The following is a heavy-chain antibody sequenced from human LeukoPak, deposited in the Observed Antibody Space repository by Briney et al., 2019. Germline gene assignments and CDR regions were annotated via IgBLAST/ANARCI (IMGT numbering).Heavy chain of an antibody. Sequence: SETLSLTCAVYGGSFSDCYWSWIRQPPGKGLEWIGEINHSGGTNYNPSLKSRVTISVDTSKNQFSLKLSSVTAADTAVYYCARVVEYSSSDYYYYYMDAWGKGTTVTVSS. V-gene: IGHV4-34*01. CDR3: ARVVEYSSSDYYYYYMDA. CDR1: GGSFSDCY. CDR2: INHSGGT. J-gene: IGHJ6*03. D-gene: IGHD6-6*01.